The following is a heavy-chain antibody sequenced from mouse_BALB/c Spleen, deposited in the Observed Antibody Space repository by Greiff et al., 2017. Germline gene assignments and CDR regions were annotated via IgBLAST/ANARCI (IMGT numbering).Heavy chain of an antibody. V-gene: IGHV2-9*02. Sequence: VNLVESGPGLVAPSQSLSITCTVSGFSLTSYGVHWVRQPPGKGLEWLGVIWAGGSTNYNSALMSRLSISKDNSKSQVFLKMNSLQTDDTAMYYCARGHYYGSSPYYYAMDYWGQGTSVTVSS. J-gene: IGHJ4*01. CDR2: IWAGGST. CDR1: GFSLTSYG. CDR3: ARGHYYGSSPYYYAMDY. D-gene: IGHD1-1*01.